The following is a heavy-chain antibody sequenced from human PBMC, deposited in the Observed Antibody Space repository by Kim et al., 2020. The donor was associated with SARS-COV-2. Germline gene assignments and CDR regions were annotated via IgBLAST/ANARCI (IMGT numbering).Heavy chain of an antibody. Sequence: SETLSLTCAVYGGSFSGYYWSWIRQPPGKGLEWIGEINHSGSTNYNPSLKSRVTISVDTSKNQFPLKLSSVTAADTAVYYCARTWFGELVTASDAFDIWGQGAMVTVSS. CDR2: INHSGST. CDR3: ARTWFGELVTASDAFDI. D-gene: IGHD3-10*01. V-gene: IGHV4-34*01. CDR1: GGSFSGYY. J-gene: IGHJ3*02.